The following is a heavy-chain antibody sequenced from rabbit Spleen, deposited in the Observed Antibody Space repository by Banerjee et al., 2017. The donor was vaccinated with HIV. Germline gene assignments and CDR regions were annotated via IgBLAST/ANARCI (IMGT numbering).Heavy chain of an antibody. CDR1: TFSFSSSDY. CDR2: IYTGSSPST. D-gene: IGHD1-1*01. V-gene: IGHV1S40*01. Sequence: QSLEESGGDLVKPGASLTLTCTASTFSFSSSDYMCWVRQAPGRGLELIACIYTGSSPSTFYASWAKGRFTLTRSTTLNTVDLKMTGLTVADTATYFCARDTDTSFSTYGMDLWGPGTLVTVS. CDR3: ARDTDTSFSTYGMDL. J-gene: IGHJ6*01.